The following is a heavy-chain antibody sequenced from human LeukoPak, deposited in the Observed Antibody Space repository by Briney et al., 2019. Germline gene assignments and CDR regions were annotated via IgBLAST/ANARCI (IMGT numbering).Heavy chain of an antibody. CDR2: IYRGGST. J-gene: IGHJ4*02. CDR1: GFTFSSYS. Sequence: PGGSLRLSCAASGFTFSSYSMNWVRQAPGKGLEWVSLIYRGGSTYYADSVKGRFTISRDNSKNTLYLQMNSLRVEDTAVYYCARHRGYTYGAYDYWGQGTLVTVSS. V-gene: IGHV3-66*04. CDR3: ARHRGYTYGAYDY. D-gene: IGHD5-18*01.